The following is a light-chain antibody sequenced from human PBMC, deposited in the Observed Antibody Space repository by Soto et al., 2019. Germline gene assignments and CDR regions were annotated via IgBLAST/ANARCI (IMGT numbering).Light chain of an antibody. J-gene: IGLJ1*01. CDR1: TSDVGSYNL. V-gene: IGLV2-23*02. CDR3: CSYAGSRYV. CDR2: EVS. Sequence: SVLTQPASVSGSPGQSITISCPGTTSDVGSYNLVSWYQQHPGKAPKLMIYEVSKRPSGVSNRFSGSKSGNTASLTISGLQAEDEADYYCCSYAGSRYVFGTGTKVTVL.